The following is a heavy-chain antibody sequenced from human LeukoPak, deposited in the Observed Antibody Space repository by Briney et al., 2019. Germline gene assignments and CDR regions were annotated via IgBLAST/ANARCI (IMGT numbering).Heavy chain of an antibody. Sequence: GGSLRLSCAASGFTFDNYAMHWVRQVPGKGLEGVSLISGDGDSTYYPDSVKGRFTIFRDNSKNSLYLQMNSLRSEDTALYYCAKDIGADYYYDSSGYFIWGQGTMVTVSS. D-gene: IGHD3-22*01. CDR3: AKDIGADYYYDSSGYFI. V-gene: IGHV3-43*02. J-gene: IGHJ3*02. CDR1: GFTFDNYA. CDR2: ISGDGDST.